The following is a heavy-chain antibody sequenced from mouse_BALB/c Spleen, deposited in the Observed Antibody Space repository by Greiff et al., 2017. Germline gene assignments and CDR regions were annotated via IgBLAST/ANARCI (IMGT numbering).Heavy chain of an antibody. Sequence: EVKLQESGPELVKPGASVKVSCKASGYAFTSYNMYWVKQSHGKSLEWIGYIDPYNGGTSYNQKFQGKATLTVDKSSSTAYMHLNSLTSEDSAVYYCARVFITTVGGCAYWGQGTLVTVSA. D-gene: IGHD1-1*01. CDR2: IDPYNGGT. J-gene: IGHJ3*01. CDR1: GYAFTSYN. V-gene: IGHV1S135*01. CDR3: ARVFITTVGGCAY.